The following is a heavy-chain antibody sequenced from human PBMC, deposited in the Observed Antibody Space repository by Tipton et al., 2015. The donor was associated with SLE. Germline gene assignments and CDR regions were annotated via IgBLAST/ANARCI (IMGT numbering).Heavy chain of an antibody. Sequence: TLSLTCTVSGGSIRSSRHFWGWIRQPPGKGLEWIGVLYYSETTYSNPSLKSRLTISVDKSKNQFSLKLSFVTAADTAIYYCARGCSSSTCEPFYFFGMDVWGQGTTVTVSS. J-gene: IGHJ6*02. CDR1: GGSIRSSRHF. V-gene: IGHV4-31*03. CDR3: ARGCSSSTCEPFYFFGMDV. D-gene: IGHD2-2*01. CDR2: LYYSETT.